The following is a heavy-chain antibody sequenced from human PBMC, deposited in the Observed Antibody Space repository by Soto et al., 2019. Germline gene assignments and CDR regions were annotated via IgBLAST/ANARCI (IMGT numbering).Heavy chain of an antibody. J-gene: IGHJ3*02. Sequence: PSETLSLTCTVSGVSISSSGYYWGWVRQPPVKGLEWIGTIYHTGSSYYNPSLKSRVTISVDTSKQQFSLKLTSVTAADSAVYYCAGLSGSSAWAWNAFDIWGQGTMVTVSS. CDR2: IYHTGSS. CDR3: AGLSGSSAWAWNAFDI. CDR1: GVSISSSGYY. V-gene: IGHV4-39*01. D-gene: IGHD6-19*01.